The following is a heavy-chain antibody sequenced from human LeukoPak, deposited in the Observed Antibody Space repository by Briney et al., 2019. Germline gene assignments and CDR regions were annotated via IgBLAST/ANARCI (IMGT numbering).Heavy chain of an antibody. CDR1: GYTFTGYY. CDR2: INPNSGGT. Sequence: ASVKVSCKASGYTFTGYYMHWVRQAPGQGLEWMGWINPNSGGTNYAQKFQGRVTMTRDTSISTAYMELSRLRSDDTAVYYCASEGAAAGIAYYFDYWGQGILVTVSS. D-gene: IGHD6-13*01. CDR3: ASEGAAAGIAYYFDY. V-gene: IGHV1-2*02. J-gene: IGHJ4*02.